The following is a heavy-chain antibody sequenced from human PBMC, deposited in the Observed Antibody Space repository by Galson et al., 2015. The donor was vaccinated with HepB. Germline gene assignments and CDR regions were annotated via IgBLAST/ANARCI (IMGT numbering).Heavy chain of an antibody. D-gene: IGHD1-26*01. J-gene: IGHJ6*03. CDR3: ATGAAPNYYYYYYMDV. Sequence: SVKVSCKASGYTFTSYDINWVRQATGQGLEWMGWMNPNSGNTGYAQKFQGRVTMTRNTSISTAYMELSSLRSEDTAVYYCATGAAPNYYYYYYMDVWGKGTTVTVSS. CDR1: GYTFTSYD. V-gene: IGHV1-8*01. CDR2: MNPNSGNT.